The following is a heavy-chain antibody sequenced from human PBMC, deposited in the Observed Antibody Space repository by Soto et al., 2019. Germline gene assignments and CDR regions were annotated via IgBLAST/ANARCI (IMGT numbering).Heavy chain of an antibody. CDR2: IKQEGSEK. Sequence: EVQLVESGGGLVQPGGSLRLSCAAPGFTFSSYWMSWVRQAPGKGLEWVANIKQEGSEKYYVDSVKGRFTISRDNAKNSLYLQMNSLRAEDTAVYYCARVSLQSSTSFDYWGQGTLVTVSS. V-gene: IGHV3-7*05. CDR3: ARVSLQSSTSFDY. D-gene: IGHD6-6*01. CDR1: GFTFSSYW. J-gene: IGHJ4*02.